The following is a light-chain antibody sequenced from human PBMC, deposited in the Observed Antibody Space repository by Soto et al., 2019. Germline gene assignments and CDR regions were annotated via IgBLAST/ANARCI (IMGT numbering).Light chain of an antibody. V-gene: IGKV3-11*01. CDR3: QQRVLRVT. CDR1: QSVSSY. J-gene: IGKJ4*01. Sequence: EIVLTQSPATPSLSPGERAILSCRASQSVSSYLAWYQQKPGQAPRLLIYDASNRATGIPARFSGSGSGTDFTLTISSLEPEDFAVYYCQQRVLRVTLGGGSKVDIK. CDR2: DAS.